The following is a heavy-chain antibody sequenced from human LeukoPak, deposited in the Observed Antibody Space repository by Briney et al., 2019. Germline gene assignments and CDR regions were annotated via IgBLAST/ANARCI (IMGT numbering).Heavy chain of an antibody. V-gene: IGHV3-23*01. J-gene: IGHJ4*02. D-gene: IGHD6-13*01. CDR2: ISGSGGST. CDR1: GFTFSSYA. CDR3: AKYYSSSWHLFDY. Sequence: GGSLRLSCAASGFTFSSYAMSWVRQAPGKGLEWVSAISGSGGSTYYADSVKGRFTISRDSSKNTLYLQMNSLRAEDTAVYYCAKYYSSSWHLFDYWGQGTLVTVSS.